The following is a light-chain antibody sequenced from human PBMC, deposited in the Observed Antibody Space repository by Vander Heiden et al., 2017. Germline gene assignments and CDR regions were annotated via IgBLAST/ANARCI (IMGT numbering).Light chain of an antibody. CDR1: QSLLHSNGYNY. J-gene: IGKJ2*02. CDR2: LGS. Sequence: DLVMTQSPLSLPVTPGEPASISCRSSQSLLHSNGYNYLDWYLQKPGQSPQLLIYLGSNRASGVPDRFSGSGSGTDFTLKISRVEAEDVGVYYCMQALQTPRTFGQGTKLGIK. CDR3: MQALQTPRT. V-gene: IGKV2-28*01.